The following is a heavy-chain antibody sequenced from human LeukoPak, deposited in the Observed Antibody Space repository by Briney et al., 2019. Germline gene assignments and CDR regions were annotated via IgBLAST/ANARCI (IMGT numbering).Heavy chain of an antibody. CDR1: GFTFTSYW. CDR3: ARLQQLVDWYYYYYYYMDV. CDR2: IKQDGSEK. J-gene: IGHJ6*03. V-gene: IGHV3-7*01. D-gene: IGHD6-6*01. Sequence: PGGSLRLSCAASGFTFTSYWMSWVRQAPGKGLEWVANIKQDGSEKYYVDSVKGRFTISRDNAKNSLYLQMNSLRAEDTAVYYCARLQQLVDWYYYYYYYMDVWGKGTTVTVSS.